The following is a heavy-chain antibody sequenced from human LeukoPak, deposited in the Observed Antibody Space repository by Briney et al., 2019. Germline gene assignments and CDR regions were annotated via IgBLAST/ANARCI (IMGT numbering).Heavy chain of an antibody. D-gene: IGHD3-9*01. CDR1: GGSISSSSYY. CDR2: IYYSGST. V-gene: IGHV4-39*07. Sequence: IPSETLSLTCTVSGGSISSSSYYWGWIRQPPGKGLEWIGSIYYSGSTYYNPSLKSRVTISVDTSKNQFSLKLSSVTAADTAVYYCARPVKSDGDDILTGYLPGPYYFDYWGQGTLVTVSS. J-gene: IGHJ4*02. CDR3: ARPVKSDGDDILTGYLPGPYYFDY.